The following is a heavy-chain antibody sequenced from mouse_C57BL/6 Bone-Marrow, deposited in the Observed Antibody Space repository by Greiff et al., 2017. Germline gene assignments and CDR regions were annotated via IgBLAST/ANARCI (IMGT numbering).Heavy chain of an antibody. J-gene: IGHJ2*01. V-gene: IGHV1-4*01. Sequence: VKLKESGAELARPGASVKMSCKASGYTFTSYTMHWVKQRPGQGLEWIGYINPSSGYTKYNQKFKDKATLTADKSSSTAYMQQSSLTSEDSAVYYCAREARIYYYGSSCPYYFDYWGQGTTLTVSS. CDR3: AREARIYYYGSSCPYYFDY. D-gene: IGHD1-1*01. CDR2: INPSSGYT. CDR1: GYTFTSYT.